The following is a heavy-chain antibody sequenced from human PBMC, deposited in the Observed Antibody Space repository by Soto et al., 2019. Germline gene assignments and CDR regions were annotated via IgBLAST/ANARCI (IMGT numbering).Heavy chain of an antibody. D-gene: IGHD2-8*01. Sequence: GSLRLSCAASGFTFSRYGMHWVRQAPGKGLEWVAVMSYDGNNKYYADSVKGRLTVSRDNSRNTQYLQMNSLKVEDTAVYFCAKGFLSGGYCANGVCYHFDYWGQGTPVTVSS. V-gene: IGHV3-30*18. J-gene: IGHJ4*02. CDR1: GFTFSRYG. CDR2: MSYDGNNK. CDR3: AKGFLSGGYCANGVCYHFDY.